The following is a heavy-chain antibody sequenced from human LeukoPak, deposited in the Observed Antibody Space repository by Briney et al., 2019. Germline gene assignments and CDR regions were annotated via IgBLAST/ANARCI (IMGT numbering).Heavy chain of an antibody. Sequence: PGGSLRLSCAASGFTFSSYWMNWVRQAPGKGLEWVANIKEDGSEKHYVDSVKGRFTISRDNAKNSLYLQMNSLRAEDTAVYHCARADRGGDYWGQGTLVTVSS. CDR2: IKEDGSEK. V-gene: IGHV3-7*01. J-gene: IGHJ4*02. D-gene: IGHD3-10*01. CDR1: GFTFSSYW. CDR3: ARADRGGDY.